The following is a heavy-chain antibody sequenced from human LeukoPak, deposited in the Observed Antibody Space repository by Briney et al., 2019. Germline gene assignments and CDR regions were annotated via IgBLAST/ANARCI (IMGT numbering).Heavy chain of an antibody. J-gene: IGHJ4*02. Sequence: SETLSLTCTVSGGSISSYYWSWIRQPPGKGLEWIGYIYYSGSTNYNPSLKSRVTISVDTSKNQFSLKLSSVTAADTAVYYCATLGRDSSGYDFDYWGRGTLVTVSS. V-gene: IGHV4-59*01. CDR2: IYYSGST. D-gene: IGHD3-22*01. CDR1: GGSISSYY. CDR3: ATLGRDSSGYDFDY.